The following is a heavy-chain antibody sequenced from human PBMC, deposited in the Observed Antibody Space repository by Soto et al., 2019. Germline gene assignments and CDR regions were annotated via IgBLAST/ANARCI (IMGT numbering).Heavy chain of an antibody. V-gene: IGHV1-69*01. CDR1: GGTFSSYA. D-gene: IGHD3-10*01. Sequence: QVQLVQPGAEVKKPGSSVKVSCKASGGTFSSYAISWVRQAPGQGLEWMGGIIPIFGTANYAQKFQGRVTITADESTSTAYMELSSLRSEDTAVYYCARCEFGFGNHWYFDLWGRGTLVTVSS. CDR2: IIPIFGTA. J-gene: IGHJ2*01. CDR3: ARCEFGFGNHWYFDL.